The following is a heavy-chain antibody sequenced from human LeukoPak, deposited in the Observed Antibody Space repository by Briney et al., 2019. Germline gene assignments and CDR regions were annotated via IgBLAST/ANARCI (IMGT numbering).Heavy chain of an antibody. Sequence: GGSLRLSCAVSGFTFSTYAMNWVRQAPGKGLEWVAVISDDGRHNYYADSVKGRFTISRDNAKNSLYLQMNSLRAEDTAVYYCVRDLYGSGRYQRDYWGQGTLVTVSS. CDR2: ISDDGRHN. V-gene: IGHV3-30*04. J-gene: IGHJ4*02. CDR3: VRDLYGSGRYQRDY. CDR1: GFTFSTYA. D-gene: IGHD3-10*01.